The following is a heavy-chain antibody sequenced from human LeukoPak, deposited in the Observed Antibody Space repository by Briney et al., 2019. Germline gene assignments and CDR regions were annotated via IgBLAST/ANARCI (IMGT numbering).Heavy chain of an antibody. V-gene: IGHV4-38-2*02. J-gene: IGHJ6*03. CDR2: IHQSGST. CDR1: GYSISGGYY. Sequence: SETLSLTCTVSGYSISGGYYWGWIRQPPGKGLEWIGRIHQSGSTDYNPSLKSRVTIFVDTSKNQFSLNLSPVTAADTAVYYCARGAYYMDVWGKGTTVTVSS. CDR3: ARGAYYMDV.